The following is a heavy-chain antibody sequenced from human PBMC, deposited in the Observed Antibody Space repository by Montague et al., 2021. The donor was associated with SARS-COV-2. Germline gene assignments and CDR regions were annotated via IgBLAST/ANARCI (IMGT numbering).Heavy chain of an antibody. V-gene: IGHV4-59*01. J-gene: IGHJ4*02. Sequence: TNYNPSLKSRVTISVDTYKNQFSLKLSSVTAADTAVYYCALGFDYWGQGTLVTVSS. CDR2: T. CDR3: ALGFDY. D-gene: IGHD7-27*01.